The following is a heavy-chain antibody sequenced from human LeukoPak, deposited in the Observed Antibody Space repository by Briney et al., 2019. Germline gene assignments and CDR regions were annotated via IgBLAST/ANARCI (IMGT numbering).Heavy chain of an antibody. Sequence: GGSLRLSCAASGINLDDYGMSWVRQAPGKGLEWVSGINWNGGSTGYADSVKGRFIISRDNAKNSLYLQMNSLRAGDTALYYCASFAAAGNDYWGQGTRVTVSS. CDR2: INWNGGST. J-gene: IGHJ4*02. CDR3: ASFAAAGNDY. D-gene: IGHD6-13*01. CDR1: GINLDDYG. V-gene: IGHV3-20*04.